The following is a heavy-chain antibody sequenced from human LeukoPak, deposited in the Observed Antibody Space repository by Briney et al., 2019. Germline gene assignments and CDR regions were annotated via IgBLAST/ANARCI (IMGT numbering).Heavy chain of an antibody. CDR3: ARDEFYGDRSYWYFDL. CDR1: GYTFTSYG. CDR2: ISAYNGNT. D-gene: IGHD4-17*01. Sequence: ASVKVSCKASGYTFTSYGISWVRQAPGQGLEWMGWISAYNGNTDYAQKLQGRVTMTTDTSTSTAYMELRSLRSDDTAVYYCARDEFYGDRSYWYFDLWGRGTLVTVSS. J-gene: IGHJ2*01. V-gene: IGHV1-18*01.